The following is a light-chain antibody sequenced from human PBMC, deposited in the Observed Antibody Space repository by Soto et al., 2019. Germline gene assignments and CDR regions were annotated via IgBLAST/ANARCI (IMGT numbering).Light chain of an antibody. Sequence: QSVLTQPASVSGSPGQSITISCTGPSSDVGSYNLVSWYQQHPGKAPKLMIYEGSKRPSGVSNRFSGSKSGNTASLTISGLQTEDEADYYCCSYADSTTYVVIGGGTKLTVL. V-gene: IGLV2-23*01. CDR2: EGS. CDR3: CSYADSTTYVV. CDR1: SSDVGSYNL. J-gene: IGLJ2*01.